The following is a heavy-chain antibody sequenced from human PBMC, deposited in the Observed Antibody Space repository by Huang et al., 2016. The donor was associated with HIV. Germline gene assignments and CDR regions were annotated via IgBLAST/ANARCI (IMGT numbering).Heavy chain of an antibody. CDR1: GFTFSSYS. J-gene: IGHJ3*02. CDR3: ARGPYYDILTGDDAFDI. CDR2: ISGSSSTE. D-gene: IGHD3-9*01. V-gene: IGHV3-48*01. Sequence: EVQLVESGGGLAQPGGSLRLSCAASGFTFSSYSMNWVRQAPGKGLEWVSNISGSSSTEYYADSVKGRFTISRDSAKNSLYLQMNSLRADDTAVYYCARGPYYDILTGDDAFDIWGQGTMVTVSS.